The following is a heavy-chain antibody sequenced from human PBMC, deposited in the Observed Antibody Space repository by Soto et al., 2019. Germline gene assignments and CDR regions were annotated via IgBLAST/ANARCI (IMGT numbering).Heavy chain of an antibody. D-gene: IGHD3-10*01. V-gene: IGHV3-23*01. Sequence: GGSLRLSCAASGFTFSSYAMSWVRQAPGKGLEWVSAISGSGGSTYYADSVEGRFTISRDNSKNTLYLQMNSLRAEDTAVYYCAKVLLWFGVMDVWGQGTKVTVSS. J-gene: IGHJ6*02. CDR2: ISGSGGST. CDR3: AKVLLWFGVMDV. CDR1: GFTFSSYA.